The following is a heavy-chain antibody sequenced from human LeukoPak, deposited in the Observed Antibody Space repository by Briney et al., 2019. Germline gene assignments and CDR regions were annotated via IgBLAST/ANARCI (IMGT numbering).Heavy chain of an antibody. CDR3: ARATEMVRGVTLGGFHY. J-gene: IGHJ4*02. CDR1: GFTFSSYA. V-gene: IGHV3-30*04. CDR2: ISYDGSNK. Sequence: GRSLRLSCAASGFTFSSYAIHWVRQAPGKGLEWVAVISYDGSNKYYADSVKGRFTISRDNSKNTLYLQMNSLRAEDTVVYYCARATEMVRGVTLGGFHYWGQGTLVTVSS. D-gene: IGHD3-10*01.